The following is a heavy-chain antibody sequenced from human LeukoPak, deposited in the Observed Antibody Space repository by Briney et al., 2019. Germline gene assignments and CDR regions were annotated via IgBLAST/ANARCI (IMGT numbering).Heavy chain of an antibody. Sequence: SQTLSLTCTVSGGSINSADYYWGWIRQHPGKGLEWLRYISYGGSTYYNPSLKSRVTISVDTSKNQFSLKLSSVTAADTAVYYCASSGHYDSRGHSIDYWGQGTLVTVSS. D-gene: IGHD3-22*01. V-gene: IGHV4-31*03. CDR1: GGSINSADYY. J-gene: IGHJ4*02. CDR2: ISYGGST. CDR3: ASSGHYDSRGHSIDY.